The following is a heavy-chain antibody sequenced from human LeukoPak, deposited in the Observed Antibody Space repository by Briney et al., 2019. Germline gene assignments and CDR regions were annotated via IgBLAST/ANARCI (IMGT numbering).Heavy chain of an antibody. CDR1: GGSISSSSYY. CDR2: IYYSGST. CDR3: ARLCYFWSDAYFDY. Sequence: SETLSLTCTVSGGSISSSSYYWGWIRQPPGKGLEWIGSIYYSGSTYYNPSLKSRVTISVDTSKNQFSLKLSSVTAADTAVYYCARLCYFWSDAYFDYWGQGTLVTVSS. D-gene: IGHD3-3*01. V-gene: IGHV4-39*01. J-gene: IGHJ4*02.